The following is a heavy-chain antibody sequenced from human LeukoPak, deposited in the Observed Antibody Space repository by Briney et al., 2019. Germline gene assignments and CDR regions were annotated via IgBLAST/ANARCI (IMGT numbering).Heavy chain of an antibody. D-gene: IGHD3-10*01. CDR1: GYTFTSYY. Sequence: ASVKVSCKASGYTFTSYYMHWVRQAPGQGLEWMGIINPSGGSTSYAQKFQGRVTMTRDTSTSTVYMELSSLRSEDTAVYYCARGVVRGVIGPYGMDVWGQGTTVTVSS. CDR2: INPSGGST. J-gene: IGHJ6*02. CDR3: ARGVVRGVIGPYGMDV. V-gene: IGHV1-46*01.